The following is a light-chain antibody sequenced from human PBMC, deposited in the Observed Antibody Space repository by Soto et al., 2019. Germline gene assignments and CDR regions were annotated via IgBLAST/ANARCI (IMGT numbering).Light chain of an antibody. CDR3: SSYTSCSTLGV. V-gene: IGLV2-14*01. CDR2: DVS. J-gene: IGLJ1*01. Sequence: QSALTQPASVSGSPGQSITISCTGTSSDVGGYNYVSWYQQHPGKAPKLMIYDVSNRPSGVSNRFSGSKSGNTASRTISGLQAEDEAVYYCSSYTSCSTLGVFASGPTVTVL. CDR1: SSDVGGYNY.